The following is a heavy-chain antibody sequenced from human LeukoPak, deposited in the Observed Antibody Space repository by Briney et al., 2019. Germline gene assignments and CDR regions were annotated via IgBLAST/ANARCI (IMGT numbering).Heavy chain of an antibody. CDR1: GFTVSNYA. CDR3: AKRRIPGRVDDAFDI. CDR2: VSNDGTNK. Sequence: GTSLRLSCAASGFTVSNYAIHWVRQAPGKGLEWVAVVSNDGTNKLYADSVKGRFTIPRDNSKATVYLQVNSLSPEDTALYYCAKRRIPGRVDDAFDIWGQGTMVTVSS. J-gene: IGHJ3*02. D-gene: IGHD5-18*01. V-gene: IGHV3-30-3*01.